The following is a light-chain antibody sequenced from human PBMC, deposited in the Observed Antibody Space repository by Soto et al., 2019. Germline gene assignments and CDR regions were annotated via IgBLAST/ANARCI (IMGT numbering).Light chain of an antibody. CDR2: ATS. CDR1: LPNSNY. CDR3: QKYNSARIT. V-gene: IGKV1-27*01. Sequence: IQMTQSPSSLSASLGDSVTITCRASLPNSNYLAWYQQKPGKIPNLLIYATSTLQAGVPSRFSGSGSGTDFTLTISSVQPEYVAAYYCQKYNSARITFGGGTKVDIK. J-gene: IGKJ4*01.